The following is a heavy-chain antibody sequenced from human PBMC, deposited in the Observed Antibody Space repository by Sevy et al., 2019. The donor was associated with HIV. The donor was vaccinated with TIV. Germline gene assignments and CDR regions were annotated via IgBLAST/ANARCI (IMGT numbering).Heavy chain of an antibody. V-gene: IGHV1-18*01. CDR1: GYTFTSYG. J-gene: IGHJ6*02. D-gene: IGHD6-19*01. CDR3: ARDEQRSGWYPPYYYFYYYGMDV. Sequence: ASVKVSCKASGYTFTSYGISCVRQAPGQGLEWMGWISAYNGNTNYAQKLQGRVTMTTDTSTSTADMELRILRSDDTAVYYCARDEQRSGWYPPYYYFYYYGMDVWGQGTTVTVSS. CDR2: ISAYNGNT.